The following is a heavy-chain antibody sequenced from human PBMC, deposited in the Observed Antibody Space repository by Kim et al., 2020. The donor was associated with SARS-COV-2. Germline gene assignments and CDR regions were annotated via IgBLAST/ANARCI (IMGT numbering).Heavy chain of an antibody. CDR1: GGSISNYY. CDR3: ARENTDYCTSATCLIRFDY. Sequence: SETLSLTCTVSGGSISNYYWSWIRQPPGKGLEWIGYIYYSWITSYNPSLESRVTLSVDTSQNQFSLKLTSVSAADTAVYFCARENTDYCTSATCLIRFDYWGQGTLVTVSS. J-gene: IGHJ4*02. V-gene: IGHV4-59*01. D-gene: IGHD2-2*01. CDR2: IYYSWIT.